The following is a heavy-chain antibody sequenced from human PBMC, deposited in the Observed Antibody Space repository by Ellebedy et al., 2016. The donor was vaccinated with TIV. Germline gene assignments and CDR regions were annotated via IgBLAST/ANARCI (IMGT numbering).Heavy chain of an antibody. D-gene: IGHD3-10*01. V-gene: IGHV2-26*04. J-gene: IGHJ3*02. Sequence: SGPTLVKPTETLTLTCTVSGFSLSNARMGVSWIRQPPGKALEWLAHIFSNDEKSYSTSLKSRLTISKDTSKSQVVLTMTNMDPVDTATYYCAWGSLWFGDWGAFDIWGQGTMVTVSS. CDR1: GFSLSNARMG. CDR2: IFSNDEK. CDR3: AWGSLWFGDWGAFDI.